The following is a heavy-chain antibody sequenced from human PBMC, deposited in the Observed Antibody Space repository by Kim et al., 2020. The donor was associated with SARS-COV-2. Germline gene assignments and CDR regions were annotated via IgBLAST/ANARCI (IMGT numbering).Heavy chain of an antibody. CDR1: GGSISTSNYY. CDR3: ARSSTTVTSRFDF. Sequence: SETLSLTCSVSGGSISTSNYYWGWIRQSPGKGLEWIGSIYYSGSTYYNPSLKSRVTISADTSKSQFSLKLTSVNAADTAVYYCARSSTTVTSRFDFWGQG. CDR2: IYYSGST. D-gene: IGHD4-17*01. V-gene: IGHV4-39*01. J-gene: IGHJ4*02.